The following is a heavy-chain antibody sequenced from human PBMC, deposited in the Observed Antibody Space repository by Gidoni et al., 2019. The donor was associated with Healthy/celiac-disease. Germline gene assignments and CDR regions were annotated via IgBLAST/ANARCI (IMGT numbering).Heavy chain of an antibody. J-gene: IGHJ4*02. CDR1: GFTFSRSA. Sequence: EVQLVESGGGLVQPGGSLKLSCAASGFTFSRSAMHWVRQASGKGLEWVGRIRSKANSYATAYAASVKGRFTIFRDDSKNTAYLQMNSLKTEDTAVYYCTRHGRGLREPWDYWGQGTLVTVSS. CDR2: IRSKANSYAT. D-gene: IGHD3-16*01. CDR3: TRHGRGLREPWDY. V-gene: IGHV3-73*02.